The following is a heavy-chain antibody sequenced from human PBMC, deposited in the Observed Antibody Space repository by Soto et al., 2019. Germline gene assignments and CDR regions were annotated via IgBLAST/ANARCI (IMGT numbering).Heavy chain of an antibody. CDR1: GGSFSGYY. CDR3: ARVLGYCTNGVCYTDDNWFDP. D-gene: IGHD2-8*01. J-gene: IGHJ5*02. Sequence: SETLSLTCAVYGGSFSGYYWSWIRQPPGKGLEWIGEINHSGSTNYNPSLKSRVTISVDTSKNQFSLKLSSVTAADTAVYYCARVLGYCTNGVCYTDDNWFDPWGQGTLVTVSS. V-gene: IGHV4-34*01. CDR2: INHSGST.